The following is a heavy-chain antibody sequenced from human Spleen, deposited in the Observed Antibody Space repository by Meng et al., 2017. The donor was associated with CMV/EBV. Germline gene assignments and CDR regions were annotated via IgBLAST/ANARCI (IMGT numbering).Heavy chain of an antibody. J-gene: IGHJ5*02. Sequence: QVALVEAGAEVKEPGATVKVSGKASGYTFTSYGISWVRQAPGQGLEWMGWISAYNGNTNYAQKLQGRVTMTTDTSTSTAYMELRSLRSDDTAVYYCARQVAAAGGKYNWFDPWGQGTLVTVSS. D-gene: IGHD6-13*01. CDR2: ISAYNGNT. V-gene: IGHV1-18*01. CDR3: ARQVAAAGGKYNWFDP. CDR1: GYTFTSYG.